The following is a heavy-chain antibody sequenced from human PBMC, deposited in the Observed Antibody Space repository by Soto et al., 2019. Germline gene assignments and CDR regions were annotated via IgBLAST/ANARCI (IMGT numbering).Heavy chain of an antibody. CDR3: AKDSALRYFDCLLSQYFDY. CDR2: ISYDGSNK. Sequence: PGGSLRLSCAASGFTFSSYGMHWVRQAPGKGLEWVAVISYDGSNKYYADSVKGRFTISRDNSKNTLYLQMNSLRAEDTAVYYCAKDSALRYFDCLLSQYFDYWGQGTLVTVPS. CDR1: GFTFSSYG. J-gene: IGHJ4*02. D-gene: IGHD3-9*01. V-gene: IGHV3-30*18.